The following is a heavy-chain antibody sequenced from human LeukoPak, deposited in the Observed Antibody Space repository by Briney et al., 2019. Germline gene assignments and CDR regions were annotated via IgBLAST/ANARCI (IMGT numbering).Heavy chain of an antibody. CDR1: GYRCSSVG. CDR2: IHPGDSDT. Sequence: GDALLISCQASGYRCSSVGIGWVRQMKEKGPEWMGIIHPGDSDTRYSPSFQGQVTISADKSLSTAYLQWSSLKPSDTAMYYCARSGYSYGPLDYWGQGTLVTVSS. D-gene: IGHD5-18*01. V-gene: IGHV5-51*01. J-gene: IGHJ4*02. CDR3: ARSGYSYGPLDY.